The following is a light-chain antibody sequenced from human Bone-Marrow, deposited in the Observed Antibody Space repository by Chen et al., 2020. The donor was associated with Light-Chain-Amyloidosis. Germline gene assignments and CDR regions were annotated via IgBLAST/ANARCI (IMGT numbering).Light chain of an antibody. CDR1: RSNVGDYSL. V-gene: IGLV2-23*01. Sequence: QSALTHPASVSGSPGQSITIPCTGTRSNVGDYSLVSWYQQHPGKAPKLILYEGIQRPSGVSSRFSGSMSGNTASLTISGLQTEDEADYFCYTYAGSATFVFGSATTVTVL. CDR3: YTYAGSATFV. CDR2: EGI. J-gene: IGLJ1*01.